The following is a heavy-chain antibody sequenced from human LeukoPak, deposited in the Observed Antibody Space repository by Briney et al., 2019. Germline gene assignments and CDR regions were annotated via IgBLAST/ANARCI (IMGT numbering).Heavy chain of an antibody. CDR3: LLIILGGSSQH. CDR2: IKNDGKIT. D-gene: IGHD3-3*01. V-gene: IGHV3-74*01. Sequence: PGGSLRLSCAASEFTFNNYWMHWVRQAPGKGLVWVSRIKNDGKITTYADFVKGRFTTSRDNAKNTFYLQMNSLRVEDTAVYYCLLIILGGSSQHWGQGTLVTVSS. CDR1: EFTFNNYW. J-gene: IGHJ1*01.